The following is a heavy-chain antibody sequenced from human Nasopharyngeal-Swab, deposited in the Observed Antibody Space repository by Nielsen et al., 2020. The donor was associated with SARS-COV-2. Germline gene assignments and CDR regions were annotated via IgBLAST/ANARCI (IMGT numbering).Heavy chain of an antibody. CDR1: GYTFTSYY. CDR2: INPSGGST. J-gene: IGHJ5*02. D-gene: IGHD3-10*01. Sequence: ASVKVSCQASGYTFTSYYMHWVRQAPGQGLEWMGIINPSGGSTSYAQKFQGRVTMTRDTSTSTVYMELSSLRSEDTAVYYWARDRGGSHFDPWGQGTLVTVSS. V-gene: IGHV1-46*01. CDR3: ARDRGGSHFDP.